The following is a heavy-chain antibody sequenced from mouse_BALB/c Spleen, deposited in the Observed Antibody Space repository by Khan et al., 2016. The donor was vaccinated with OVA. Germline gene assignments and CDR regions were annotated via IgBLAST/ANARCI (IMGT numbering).Heavy chain of an antibody. Sequence: VQLQQPGADLVKPGASVRLSCTSSGFNIKDTYMHWVKQRPEQGLEWIGRIDPANGDTKYDPKFQGKATITADTSSNTAYLQLSSLTSEDTAVYYCALIYDGSYIYFDYWGQGTTLTVSS. CDR1: GFNIKDTY. CDR3: ALIYDGSYIYFDY. D-gene: IGHD2-1*01. CDR2: IDPANGDT. V-gene: IGHV14-3*02. J-gene: IGHJ2*01.